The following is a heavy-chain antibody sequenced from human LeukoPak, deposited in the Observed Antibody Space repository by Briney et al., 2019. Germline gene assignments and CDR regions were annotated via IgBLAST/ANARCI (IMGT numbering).Heavy chain of an antibody. CDR3: ARGPDWPIDS. V-gene: IGHV4-4*07. J-gene: IGHJ4*02. CDR1: GASINGYY. D-gene: IGHD3-9*01. CDR2: IYTSGST. Sequence: PSETLSLTCTVSGASINGYYWSWIRQPAGKGLQWIGRIYTSGSTNYSPSLRSRVTMSVDTSKNQFSLKLNSVTAADTAVYFCARGPDWPIDSWGQGTLVTVSS.